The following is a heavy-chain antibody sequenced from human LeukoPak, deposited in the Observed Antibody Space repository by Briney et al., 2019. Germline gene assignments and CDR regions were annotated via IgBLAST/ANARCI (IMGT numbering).Heavy chain of an antibody. J-gene: IGHJ4*02. CDR2: IKQDGSEK. CDR1: GFTFSDYW. Sequence: GGSLRLSCVASGFTFSDYWMTWVRQAPGKGLEWVANIKQDGSEKYYVDSVKGRFTISRDNAKNSLYLQMNTLRAEDTAVYYCAGGSPVDYWGQGTLVTVSS. CDR3: AGGSPVDY. V-gene: IGHV3-7*01.